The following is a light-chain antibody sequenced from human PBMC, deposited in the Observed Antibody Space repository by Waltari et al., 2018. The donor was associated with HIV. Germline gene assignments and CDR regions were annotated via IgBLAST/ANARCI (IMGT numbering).Light chain of an antibody. J-gene: IGKJ4*01. V-gene: IGKV4-1*01. Sequence: DILMTQSPDSLAVSLGERATINCKSSRTLVYSSDSRNYLAWYQQKPGQSPKLLIYWASTRASGVPDRFSGSGSGTNFSLTISTLQTDDVTLYYCQQYCSLGPTFGRGTKVEIK. CDR1: RTLVYSSDSRNY. CDR3: QQYCSLGPT. CDR2: WAS.